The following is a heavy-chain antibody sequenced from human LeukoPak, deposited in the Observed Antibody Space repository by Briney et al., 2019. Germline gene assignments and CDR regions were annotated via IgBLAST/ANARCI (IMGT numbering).Heavy chain of an antibody. CDR3: ARGGSYSSGLGQNHY. V-gene: IGHV4-34*01. CDR2: INHSGST. D-gene: IGHD6-19*01. CDR1: GGSFSGYY. Sequence: PSETLSLTCAVYGGSFSGYYWSWIRQPPGKGLEWIGEINHSGSTNYNPSLKSRVTISVDTSKNQCSLNMGSATAPDTAVYYCARGGSYSSGLGQNHYRGQGTLVTVSS. J-gene: IGHJ4*02.